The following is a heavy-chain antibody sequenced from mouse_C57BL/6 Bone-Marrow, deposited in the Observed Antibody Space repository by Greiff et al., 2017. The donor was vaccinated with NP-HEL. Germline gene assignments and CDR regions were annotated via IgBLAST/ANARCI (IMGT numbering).Heavy chain of an antibody. Sequence: EVQGVESGGGLVKPGGSLKLSCAASGFTFSDYGMHWVRQAPEKGLEWVAYISSGSRTIYYADTVKGRFTISRDNAKNTLFLQMTRLWSEDTAMYYCARRYRGLYYYAMDYWGQGTSVTVSS. V-gene: IGHV5-17*01. CDR2: ISSGSRTI. CDR1: GFTFSDYG. D-gene: IGHD2-12*01. CDR3: ARRYRGLYYYAMDY. J-gene: IGHJ4*01.